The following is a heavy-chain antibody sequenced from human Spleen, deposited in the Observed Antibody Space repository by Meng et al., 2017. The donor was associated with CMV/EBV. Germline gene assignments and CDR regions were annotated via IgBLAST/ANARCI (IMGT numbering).Heavy chain of an antibody. CDR3: AKDAGEDFYYGLDV. CDR2: IIPILGVT. J-gene: IGHJ6*02. D-gene: IGHD1-26*01. V-gene: IGHV1-69*10. CDR1: GVTFSSYV. Sequence: SVKVSCKASGVTFSSYVMRWMRQAPGQGLDWMGGIIPILGVTNYALKFQGRVTISADKSATTAYMELSSLRSDDTAVYYCAKDAGEDFYYGLDVWGQGTTVTVSS.